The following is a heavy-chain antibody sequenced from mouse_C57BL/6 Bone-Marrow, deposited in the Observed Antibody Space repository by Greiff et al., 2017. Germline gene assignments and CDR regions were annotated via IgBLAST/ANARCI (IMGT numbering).Heavy chain of an antibody. V-gene: IGHV1-69*01. D-gene: IGHD2-2*01. J-gene: IGHJ2*01. CDR3: ARDGYDAFDY. Sequence: VQLQQPGAELVMPGASVKLSCKASGYTFTSYWMHWVKQRPGQGLEWIGEIDPSDSYTNYNQKFKGKSTLPVDKSSSTAYMQLSSLTSEDSAVYYCARDGYDAFDYWGQGTTLTVSS. CDR2: IDPSDSYT. CDR1: GYTFTSYW.